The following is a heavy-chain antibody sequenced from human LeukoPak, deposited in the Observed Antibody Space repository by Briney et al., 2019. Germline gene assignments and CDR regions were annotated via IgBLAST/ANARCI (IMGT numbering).Heavy chain of an antibody. D-gene: IGHD2-2*01. CDR2: INPNSGDT. CDR3: ARDRWGVVVPAALDY. J-gene: IGHJ4*02. CDR1: GFTFTDYY. Sequence: GASVKVSCKASGFTFTDYYMHWVRQAPGQGLGWMGWINPNSGDTNYAQNFQGRVTMTRDTSISTAYMELSSLRSDDTAVYYCARDRWGVVVPAALDYWGQGTLVTVSS. V-gene: IGHV1-2*02.